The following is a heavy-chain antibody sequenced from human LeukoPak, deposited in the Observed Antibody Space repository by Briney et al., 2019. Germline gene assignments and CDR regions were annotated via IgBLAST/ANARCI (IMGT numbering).Heavy chain of an antibody. V-gene: IGHV3-21*01. D-gene: IGHD6-13*01. CDR2: ISSSSSYI. CDR1: GFTFSSYS. Sequence: GGSLRLSCAPSGFTFSSYSMNWVRQTPGKGLEWVSSISSSSSYIYYADSVKGRFTISRDNAKNSLYLQMNSLRAEDTAVYYCARDLSSSSRDFDYWGQGTLVTVSS. J-gene: IGHJ4*02. CDR3: ARDLSSSSRDFDY.